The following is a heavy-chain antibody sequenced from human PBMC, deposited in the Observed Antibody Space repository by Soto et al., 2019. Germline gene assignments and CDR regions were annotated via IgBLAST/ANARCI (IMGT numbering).Heavy chain of an antibody. V-gene: IGHV3-30*18. J-gene: IGHJ6*02. CDR3: AKDRIAVAGNYYYYGMDV. D-gene: IGHD6-19*01. CDR2: ISYDGSNK. Sequence: GGSLRLSCAASGFTFSSYGMHWVRQAPGKGLEWVAVISYDGSNKYYADSVKGRFTISRDNSKNTLYLQMNSLRAEDTAVYYCAKDRIAVAGNYYYYGMDVWGQGTTVTVSS. CDR1: GFTFSSYG.